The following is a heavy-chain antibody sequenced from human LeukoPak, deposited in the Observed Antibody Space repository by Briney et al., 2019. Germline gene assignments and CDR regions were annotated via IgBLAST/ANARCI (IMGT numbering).Heavy chain of an antibody. V-gene: IGHV1-2*02. CDR3: AGGRTDIVVVPATLRNYYFDY. CDR1: GYTFTGYY. CDR2: INPNSGGT. J-gene: IGHJ4*02. Sequence: ASVKVSCKASGYTFTGYYMHWVRQAPGQGLEWMGWINPNSGGTNYAQKFQGRVTMTRDTSISTAYMELSRLRSDDTAVYYCAGGRTDIVVVPATLRNYYFDYWGQGTLVTVTS. D-gene: IGHD2-2*01.